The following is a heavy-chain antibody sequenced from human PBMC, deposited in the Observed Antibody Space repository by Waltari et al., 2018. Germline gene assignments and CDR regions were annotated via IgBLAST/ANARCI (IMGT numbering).Heavy chain of an antibody. V-gene: IGHV4-31*03. J-gene: IGHJ4*02. CDR3: AREFGDGYNSHFDY. CDR1: GGSISSGGYY. CDR2: IYYVGST. D-gene: IGHD5-12*01. Sequence: QVQLQESGPGLVKPSQTLSLTCTVSGGSISSGGYYWSWIRQHPGKGLGWIGYIYYVGSTYYNPSLKSRVTISVDTSKNHVSLKLSSVTAADTAVYYCAREFGDGYNSHFDYWGQGTLVTVSS.